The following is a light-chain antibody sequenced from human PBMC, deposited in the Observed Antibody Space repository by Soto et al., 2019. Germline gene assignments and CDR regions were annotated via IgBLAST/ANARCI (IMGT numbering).Light chain of an antibody. J-gene: IGLJ2*01. CDR3: CSYAGSSTFPDVV. V-gene: IGLV2-23*03. Sequence: QSVLTQPASVSGSPGQSITISCTGTSSDVGSYNLVSWYQQHPGKAPKLMIYEGSKRPSGVSNRFSGSKSGNTASLTISGLQAEDEADYYCCSYAGSSTFPDVVFGGGTKVTVL. CDR1: SSDVGSYNL. CDR2: EGS.